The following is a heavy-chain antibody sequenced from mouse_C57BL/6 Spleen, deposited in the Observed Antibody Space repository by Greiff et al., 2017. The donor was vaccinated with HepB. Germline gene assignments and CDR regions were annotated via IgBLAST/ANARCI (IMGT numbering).Heavy chain of an antibody. Sequence: QVQLQQSGPELVKPGASVKISCKASGYAFSSSWMNWVKQRPGKGLEWIGRIYPGDGDTNYNGKFKGKATLTADKSSSTAYMQLSSLTSEDSAVYFCARSVYGSSFAYWGQVTLVTVSA. CDR2: IYPGDGDT. D-gene: IGHD1-1*01. CDR1: GYAFSSSW. CDR3: ARSVYGSSFAY. V-gene: IGHV1-82*01. J-gene: IGHJ3*01.